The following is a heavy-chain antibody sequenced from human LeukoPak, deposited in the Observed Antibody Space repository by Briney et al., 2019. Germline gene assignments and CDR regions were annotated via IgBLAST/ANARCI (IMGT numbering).Heavy chain of an antibody. V-gene: IGHV3-7*05. CDR2: IKQDGSDK. J-gene: IGHJ4*02. CDR3: ARGGGKFDC. Sequence: GGSLRLSCAASGFTFSNYWMSWVRQAPGKGLEWVANIKQDGSDKYYVDSVKGRFAISRDNAKNSLYLQMSSLKAEDTAVYYCARGGGKFDCWGQGTLVTVSS. D-gene: IGHD3-16*01. CDR1: GFTFSNYW.